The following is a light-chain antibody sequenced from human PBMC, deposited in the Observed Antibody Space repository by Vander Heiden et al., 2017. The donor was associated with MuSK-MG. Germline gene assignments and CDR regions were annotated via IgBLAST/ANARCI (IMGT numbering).Light chain of an antibody. V-gene: IGKV1-5*01. CDR3: QQDNSYPST. CDR2: DAS. CDR1: QSISSW. Sequence: IQMTHSPSTLSASVGDRVTITCRASQSISSWLAWYQQKPGKAPKLLIYDASSLESGVPSRFSGSGSGTEFTLTISSLQPDDFATYYCQQDNSYPSTFGHGTKVDIK. J-gene: IGKJ3*01.